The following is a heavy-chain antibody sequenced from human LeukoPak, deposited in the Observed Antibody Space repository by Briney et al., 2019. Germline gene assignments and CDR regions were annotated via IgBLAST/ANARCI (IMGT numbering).Heavy chain of an antibody. V-gene: IGHV4-59*01. CDR1: GGSISYYY. CDR2: IYSSGGT. Sequence: PSETLSLTCTVSGGSISYYYWNWIRQPPGKGLEWIGYIYSSGGTNYNPSLKSRVTISLDTSKNQFSLKLSSVTAADTAVYYCARMGDYYDSSGYRHDAFDIWGQGTMVTVSS. J-gene: IGHJ3*02. CDR3: ARMGDYYDSSGYRHDAFDI. D-gene: IGHD3-22*01.